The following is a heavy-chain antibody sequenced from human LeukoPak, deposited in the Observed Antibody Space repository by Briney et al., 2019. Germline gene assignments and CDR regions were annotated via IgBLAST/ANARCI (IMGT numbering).Heavy chain of an antibody. CDR2: INPNSGGT. Sequence: ASVKVSCKASGYTFTSYGISWVRQAPGQGLEWMGWINPNSGGTNCAQKFQGRVTMTRDTSISTAYMELSRLRSDDTAVYYCARGRVQLWLSYYYMDVWGKGTTVTDSS. V-gene: IGHV1-2*02. CDR3: ARGRVQLWLSYYYMDV. D-gene: IGHD5-18*01. CDR1: GYTFTSYG. J-gene: IGHJ6*03.